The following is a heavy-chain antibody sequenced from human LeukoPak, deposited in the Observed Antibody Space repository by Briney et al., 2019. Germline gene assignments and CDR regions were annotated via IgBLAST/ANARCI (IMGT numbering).Heavy chain of an antibody. CDR1: GFTFSSYT. J-gene: IGHJ4*02. Sequence: GGSLRLSCAASGFTFSSYTMNWVRQAPRKGLEWVSSISSSSSYIYYADSVEGRFTISRDNAKNSLYLQMNSLRAEDTAVYYCARDHNVGDYWGQGTLVTVSS. CDR2: ISSSSSYI. CDR3: ARDHNVGDY. V-gene: IGHV3-21*01. D-gene: IGHD1-14*01.